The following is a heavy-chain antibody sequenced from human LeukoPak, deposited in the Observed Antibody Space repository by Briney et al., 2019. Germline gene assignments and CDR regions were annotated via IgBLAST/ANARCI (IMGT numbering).Heavy chain of an antibody. Sequence: GGSLRLSCAASGFTFSSYAMHWARQAPGKGLEYVSAISSNGGSTYYANSVKGRFTISRDNSKNTLYLQMGSLRAEDMAVYYCAREYLYYYYYGMDVWGQGTTVTVSS. CDR3: AREYLYYYYYGMDV. CDR2: ISSNGGST. CDR1: GFTFSSYA. D-gene: IGHD2-2*01. V-gene: IGHV3-64*01. J-gene: IGHJ6*02.